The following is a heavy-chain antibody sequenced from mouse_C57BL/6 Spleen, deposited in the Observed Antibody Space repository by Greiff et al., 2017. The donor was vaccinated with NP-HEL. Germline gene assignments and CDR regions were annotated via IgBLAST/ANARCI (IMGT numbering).Heavy chain of an antibody. CDR3: VRGSSYAMDD. Sequence: EVMLVEPGGGLVQPKGSLKLSCAASGFSFNTYAMNWVRQAPGKGLEWVARIRSKSNNYATYYADSVKDRVTISRDDSESMLYLQMNNLKTEDTAMYYCVRGSSYAMDDWGQGTSVTVAS. CDR1: GFSFNTYA. CDR2: IRSKSNNYAT. D-gene: IGHD1-3*01. V-gene: IGHV10-1*01. J-gene: IGHJ4*01.